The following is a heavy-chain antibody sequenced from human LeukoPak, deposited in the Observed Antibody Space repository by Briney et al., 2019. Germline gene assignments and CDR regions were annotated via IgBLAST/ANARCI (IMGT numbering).Heavy chain of an antibody. CDR1: GGSISSYY. CDR2: IYHSGST. V-gene: IGHV4-38-2*02. J-gene: IGHJ4*02. D-gene: IGHD4-11*01. Sequence: RPSETLSLTCTVSGGSISSYYWGWIRQPPGKGLEWIGSIYHSGSTYYNPSLKSRVTISVDTSKNQFSLKLSSVTAADTAVYYCASRLPTTVTTGDSTDYWGQGTLVTVSS. CDR3: ASRLPTTVTTGDSTDY.